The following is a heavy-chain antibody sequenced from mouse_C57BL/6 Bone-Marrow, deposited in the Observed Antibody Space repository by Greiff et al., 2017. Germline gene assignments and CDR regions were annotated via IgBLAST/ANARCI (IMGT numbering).Heavy chain of an antibody. Sequence: QVQLQQSGPELVKPGASVKLSCKVSGYTFTSYDINWVKQRPGQGLEWIGWFYPRDGSTKYNEKFKGKASLTVDKSSSPAYMEFKSLTSEDTAVYIGSRLKFDGSSGEWYFYDCGTGTTVTGSS. V-gene: IGHV1-85*01. CDR3: SRLKFDGSSGEWYFYD. CDR2: FYPRDGST. CDR1: GYTFTSYD. J-gene: IGHJ1*03. D-gene: IGHD1-1*01.